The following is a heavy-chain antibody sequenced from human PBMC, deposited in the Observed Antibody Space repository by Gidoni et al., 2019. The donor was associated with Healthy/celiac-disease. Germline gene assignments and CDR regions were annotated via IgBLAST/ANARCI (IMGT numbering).Heavy chain of an antibody. CDR3: ARGPLGTGDFDY. D-gene: IGHD7-27*01. CDR2: IYYSGST. Sequence: QVQLQESGPGLVKPSETLSLPCTVSGGSISTYSWSWIRQPPVKGLEWIGYIYYSGSTNYNASLKSRVTISVDTSKNQFSLKLSSVTAADTAVYYCARGPLGTGDFDYWGQGSLVTVSS. V-gene: IGHV4-59*01. J-gene: IGHJ4*02. CDR1: GGSISTYS.